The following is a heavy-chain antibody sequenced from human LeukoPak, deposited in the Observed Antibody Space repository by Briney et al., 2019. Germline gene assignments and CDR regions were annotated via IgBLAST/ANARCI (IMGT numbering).Heavy chain of an antibody. CDR2: IRSKAYGGTT. Sequence: AGGSLRLSCTASGFTFGDYAMSWFRQAPGKGLEWVGFIRSKAYGGTTEYAASVKGRFTISRDDSKSIAYLQMNSLKTEDTAVYYCATPQDYDSSGYPYWGQGTLVTVSS. D-gene: IGHD3-22*01. V-gene: IGHV3-49*03. CDR3: ATPQDYDSSGYPY. CDR1: GFTFGDYA. J-gene: IGHJ4*02.